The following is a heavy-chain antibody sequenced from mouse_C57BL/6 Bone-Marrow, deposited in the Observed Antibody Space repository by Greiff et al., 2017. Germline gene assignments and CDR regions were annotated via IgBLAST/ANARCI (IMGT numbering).Heavy chain of an antibody. CDR3: ARGGQSTAWFAY. J-gene: IGHJ3*01. CDR2: INPSNGGT. CDR1: GYTFTDYY. V-gene: IGHV1-19*01. Sequence: VQLKQSGPVLVMPGASVKMSCKASGYTFTDYYMNWVKQSHGKSLEWIGVINPSNGGTSYNQKFKGKATLTVDKSSSTAYMELNSLTSEDSAVYCCARGGQSTAWFAYWGQGTLVTVSA. D-gene: IGHD5-1*01.